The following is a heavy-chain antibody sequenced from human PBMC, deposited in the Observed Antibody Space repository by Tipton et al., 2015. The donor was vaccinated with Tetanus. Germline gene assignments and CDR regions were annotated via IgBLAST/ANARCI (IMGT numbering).Heavy chain of an antibody. CDR3: ARHVGGYGSPPHDL. V-gene: IGHV4-39*01. Sequence: TLSLTCFVSGGSISTKTYYWGWIRQTPGKGLEWIAIISHSATTFYNPSLKSRVTMSGDPSKNQFSVRLSSVTAADTGVYYCARHVGGYGSPPHDLWGQGTLVTVSS. D-gene: IGHD3-10*01. CDR1: GGSISTKTYY. J-gene: IGHJ5*02. CDR2: ISHSATT.